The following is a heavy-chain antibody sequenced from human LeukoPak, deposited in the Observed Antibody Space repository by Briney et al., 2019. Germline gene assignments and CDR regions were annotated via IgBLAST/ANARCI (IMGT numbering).Heavy chain of an antibody. CDR3: ARGIVGATRVRHPHDY. CDR2: ISYDGSNK. CDR1: GFTFSSYA. D-gene: IGHD1-26*01. V-gene: IGHV3-30-3*01. J-gene: IGHJ4*02. Sequence: PGGSLRLSCAASGFTFSSYAMHWVRQAPGKGLEWVAVISYDGSNKYYADSVKGRFTISRDNSKNTLYLQMNSLRAEDTAVYYCARGIVGATRVRHPHDYWGQGTLVTVSS.